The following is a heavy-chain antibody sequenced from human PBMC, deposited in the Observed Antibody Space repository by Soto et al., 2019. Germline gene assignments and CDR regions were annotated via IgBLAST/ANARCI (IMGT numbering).Heavy chain of an antibody. J-gene: IGHJ6*02. D-gene: IGHD2-2*02. CDR2: IYPGDSDT. V-gene: IGHV5-51*01. CDR3: ARHADIVVVPAAIRQSLYYYYGMDV. CDR1: GYSFTSYW. Sequence: GESLKISCKGSGYSFTSYWIDWVRQMPGKGLEWMGIIYPGDSDTRYSPSFQGQVTISADKSISTAYLQWSSLKASDTAMYYCARHADIVVVPAAIRQSLYYYYGMDVWGQGTTVTVSS.